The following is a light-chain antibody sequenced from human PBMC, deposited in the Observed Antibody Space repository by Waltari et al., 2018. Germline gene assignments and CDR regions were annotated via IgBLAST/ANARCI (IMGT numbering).Light chain of an antibody. CDR1: QSISSY. CDR3: QQSYNGIT. Sequence: DIQMTQSPSSLSASVGDRVTITCRASQSISSYLNWYQQRPGKAPNLLIYAASNLQSGVPSRFSGSGSGTDFTLTISSPQPEDFATYYCQQSYNGITFGGGTKVE. J-gene: IGKJ4*01. V-gene: IGKV1-39*01. CDR2: AAS.